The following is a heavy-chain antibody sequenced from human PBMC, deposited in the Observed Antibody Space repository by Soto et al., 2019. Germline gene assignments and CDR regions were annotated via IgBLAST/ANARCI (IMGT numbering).Heavy chain of an antibody. CDR1: GFTFGDYA. CDR3: TRDPVPPFYDILTGYFPTLDY. Sequence: GGSLRLSCTASGFTFGDYAMSWFRQAPGKGLEWVGFIRSKAYGGTTEYAASVKGRFTISRDDSKSIAYLQMNSLKTEDTAVYYCTRDPVPPFYDILTGYFPTLDYWGQGTLVTVSS. V-gene: IGHV3-49*03. D-gene: IGHD3-9*01. CDR2: IRSKAYGGTT. J-gene: IGHJ4*02.